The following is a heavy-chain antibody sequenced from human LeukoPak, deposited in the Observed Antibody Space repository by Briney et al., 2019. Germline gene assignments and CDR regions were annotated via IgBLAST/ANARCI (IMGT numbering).Heavy chain of an antibody. CDR1: GFTFSSYG. J-gene: IGHJ3*02. D-gene: IGHD3-22*01. CDR2: IRYDGSNK. Sequence: GGSLRLSCAASGFTFSSYGMHWVRQAPGKGLGWVAFIRYDGSNKYYADSVKGRFTISRDNSKNTLYLQMNSLRAEDTAVYYCAKELYDSSGYYYPLDAFDIWGQGTMVTVSS. V-gene: IGHV3-30*02. CDR3: AKELYDSSGYYYPLDAFDI.